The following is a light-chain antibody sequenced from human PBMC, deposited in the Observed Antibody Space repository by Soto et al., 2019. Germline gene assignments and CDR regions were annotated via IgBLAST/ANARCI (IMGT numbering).Light chain of an antibody. CDR3: QQYYAIPYT. J-gene: IGKJ2*01. V-gene: IGKV4-1*01. CDR1: RSVLYGSDNKNY. CDR2: SAS. Sequence: DIVMTQSPDALALSLGERATINCKSSRSVLYGSDNKNYLAWYQQKPGQAPKLLFYSASTRESGVPDRFSGSGSGTDFTLSISSLQAEDVALYYCQQYYAIPYTFGQGTKLEIE.